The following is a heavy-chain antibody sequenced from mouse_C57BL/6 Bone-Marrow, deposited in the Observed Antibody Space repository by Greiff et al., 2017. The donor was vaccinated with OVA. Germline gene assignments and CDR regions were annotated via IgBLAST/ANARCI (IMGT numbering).Heavy chain of an antibody. J-gene: IGHJ2*01. CDR1: GFSLTSYG. Sequence: QVQLQQSGPGLVQPSQSLSITCTVSGFSLTSYGVHWVRQSPGKGLEWLGVIWSGGSTAYNADFISRLSISKDNSKSQVFFKMNSLQADDTAIYYCASSPGDYDFDYWGQGTTLTVSS. D-gene: IGHD2-4*01. CDR2: IWSGGST. V-gene: IGHV2-2*01. CDR3: ASSPGDYDFDY.